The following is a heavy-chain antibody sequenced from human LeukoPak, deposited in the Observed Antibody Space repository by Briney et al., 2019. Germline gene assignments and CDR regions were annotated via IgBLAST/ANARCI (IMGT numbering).Heavy chain of an antibody. Sequence: ETLSLTCSVSGASIDSHYWSWIRQSPGKGLEWIGYVFNGGSTNYNPSLNSRVTMSLDTSRAQFSLRLSSVTAADTAIYYCASRPADTTWYGVFDYWSQGTLVTVSS. CDR2: VFNGGST. V-gene: IGHV4-59*11. CDR3: ASRPADTTWYGVFDY. D-gene: IGHD3-10*01. J-gene: IGHJ4*02. CDR1: GASIDSHY.